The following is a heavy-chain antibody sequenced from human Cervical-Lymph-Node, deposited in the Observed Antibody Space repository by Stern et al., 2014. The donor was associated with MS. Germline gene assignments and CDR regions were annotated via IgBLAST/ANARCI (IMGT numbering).Heavy chain of an antibody. Sequence: QVQLVQSGAEVKKPGASVKVSCKASGYTFTSYGISWVRQAPGQGLEWMGWISAYNGNTNYAQKLQGRVTMTTDASTSTANLDLRRLRSDDTSVYYCARVDSSGYYDFDDWGQGTLVTVSS. CDR2: ISAYNGNT. J-gene: IGHJ4*02. CDR3: ARVDSSGYYDFDD. V-gene: IGHV1-18*01. D-gene: IGHD3-22*01. CDR1: GYTFTSYG.